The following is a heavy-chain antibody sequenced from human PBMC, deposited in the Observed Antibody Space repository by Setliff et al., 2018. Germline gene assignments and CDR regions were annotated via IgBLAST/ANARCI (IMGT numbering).Heavy chain of an antibody. J-gene: IGHJ6*02. CDR2: IWYDGSNK. D-gene: IGHD3-10*01. CDR3: ARVDLWFGELLSPYYYYGMDV. V-gene: IGHV3-33*01. Sequence: PGGSLRLSCAASGFTFSSYGMHWVRQAPGKGLEWVAVIWYDGSNKYYADSVKGRFTISRDNSKNTLYLQMNSLRAEDTAVYYCARVDLWFGELLSPYYYYGMDVWGQGTTVTVS. CDR1: GFTFSSYG.